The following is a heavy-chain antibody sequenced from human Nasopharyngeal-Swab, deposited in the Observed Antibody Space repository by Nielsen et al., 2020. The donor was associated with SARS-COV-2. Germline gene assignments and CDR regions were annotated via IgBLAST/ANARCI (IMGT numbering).Heavy chain of an antibody. CDR2: ISSSSSYI. J-gene: IGHJ3*02. CDR1: GFTFSSYS. V-gene: IGHV3-21*01. D-gene: IGHD6-13*01. CDR3: AMAAAAPDAFDI. Sequence: GGSLRLSCAASGFTFSSYSMNWVRQAPGKGLEWVSSISSSSSYIYYADSVKGRFTISRDNAKSSLYLQMNSLRAEDTAVYYCAMAAAAPDAFDIWGQGTMVTVSS.